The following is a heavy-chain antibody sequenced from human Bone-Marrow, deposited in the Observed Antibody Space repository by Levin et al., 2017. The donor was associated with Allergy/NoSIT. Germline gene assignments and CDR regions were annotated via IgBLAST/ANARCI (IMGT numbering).Heavy chain of an antibody. CDR1: GFTFSSYA. J-gene: IGHJ5*02. D-gene: IGHD2-15*01. Sequence: AGGSLRLSCAASGFTFSSYAMSWVRQAPGKGLEWVSTISGSGSTTYNADSVEGRFTTSRDNSKNTLYLQMNSLRPEDTAVYYCAKGGCIGVICYSVRGLDPWGQGTLVTVSS. CDR2: ISGSGSTT. CDR3: AKGGCIGVICYSVRGLDP. V-gene: IGHV3-23*01.